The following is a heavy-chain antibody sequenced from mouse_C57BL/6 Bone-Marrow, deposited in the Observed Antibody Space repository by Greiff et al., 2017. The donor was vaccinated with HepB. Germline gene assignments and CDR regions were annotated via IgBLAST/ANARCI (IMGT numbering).Heavy chain of an antibody. V-gene: IGHV5-6*01. CDR1: GFTFSSYG. CDR3: ARRGGLSSVMDY. Sequence: EVQLVESGGDLVKPGGSLKLSCAASGFTFSSYGMSWVRQTPDKKLEWVATISSGGSYTYYPDSVKGRFTISRDNAKNTLYLQMSSLKSEDTAMYYCARRGGLSSVMDYWGQGTSVTVSS. J-gene: IGHJ4*01. CDR2: ISSGGSYT.